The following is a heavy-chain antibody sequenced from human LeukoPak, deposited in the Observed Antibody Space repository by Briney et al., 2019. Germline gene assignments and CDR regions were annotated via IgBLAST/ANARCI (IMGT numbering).Heavy chain of an antibody. Sequence: SVKVSCKASGYTFTSYDINWVRQAPGQGLEWMGGIIPIFGTANYAQKFQGRVTITADESTSTAYMELSSLRSEDTAVYYCARDQLEGWFDPWGQGTLVTVSS. CDR3: ARDQLEGWFDP. CDR1: GYTFTSYD. V-gene: IGHV1-69*13. CDR2: IIPIFGTA. J-gene: IGHJ5*02. D-gene: IGHD2-2*01.